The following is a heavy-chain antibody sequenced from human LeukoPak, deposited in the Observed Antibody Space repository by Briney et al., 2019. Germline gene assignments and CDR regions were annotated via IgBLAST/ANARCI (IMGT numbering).Heavy chain of an antibody. CDR2: INPNSGGT. D-gene: IGHD3-22*01. V-gene: IGHV1-2*02. J-gene: IGHJ5*02. Sequence: ASVKVSCKASGYTFTGYYMHWARPAPGQGLEWMGWINPNSGGTNYAQKFQGRVTMTRDTSISTAYMELRRLRSEDTAVYYCARDSYYYGSSGYESATALDGWFDPWGQGTLVTVSS. CDR3: ARDSYYYGSSGYESATALDGWFDP. CDR1: GYTFTGYY.